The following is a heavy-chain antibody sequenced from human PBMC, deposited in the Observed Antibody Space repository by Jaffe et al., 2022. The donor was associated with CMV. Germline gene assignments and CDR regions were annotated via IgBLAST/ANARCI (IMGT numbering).Heavy chain of an antibody. CDR2: ISWNSGSI. J-gene: IGHJ4*02. D-gene: IGHD3-3*01. CDR3: AKDRHFGVVPSYFDY. Sequence: EVQLVESGGGLVQPGRSLRLSCAASGFTFDDYAMHWVRQAPGKGLEWVSGISWNSGSIGYADSVKGRFTISRDNAKNSLYLQMNSLRAEDTALYYCAKDRHFGVVPSYFDYWGQGTLVTVSS. V-gene: IGHV3-9*01. CDR1: GFTFDDYA.